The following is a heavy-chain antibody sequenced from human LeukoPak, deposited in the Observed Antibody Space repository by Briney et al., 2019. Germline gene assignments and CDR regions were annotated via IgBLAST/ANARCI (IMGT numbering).Heavy chain of an antibody. CDR3: ARGRDIAAARGQTPNWFDP. D-gene: IGHD6-13*01. J-gene: IGHJ5*02. Sequence: SETLSLTCAVYGGSFSGYYWSWIRQPPGKGLEWIGEINHSGSTNYNPSLKSRVTISVDTSKNQFSLKLSSVTAADTAVYYCARGRDIAAARGQTPNWFDPWGQGTLVTVSS. V-gene: IGHV4-34*01. CDR2: INHSGST. CDR1: GGSFSGYY.